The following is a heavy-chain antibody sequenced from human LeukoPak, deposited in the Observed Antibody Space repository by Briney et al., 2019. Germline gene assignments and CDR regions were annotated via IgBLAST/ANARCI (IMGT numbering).Heavy chain of an antibody. CDR1: GGSFSGYY. V-gene: IGHV4-34*01. CDR2: INHSGST. D-gene: IGHD4-17*01. Sequence: ETLSLTCAVYGGSFSGYYWSWIRQPPGKGLEWIGEINHSGSTNYNPSLKSRVTISVDTSKNQFSLRLSSVTAADTAVYYCARGSVPLAYGDYGLFDYWGQGTLVTVSS. J-gene: IGHJ4*02. CDR3: ARGSVPLAYGDYGLFDY.